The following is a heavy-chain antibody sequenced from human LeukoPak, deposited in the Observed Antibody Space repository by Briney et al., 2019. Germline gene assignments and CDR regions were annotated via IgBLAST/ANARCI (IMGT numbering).Heavy chain of an antibody. V-gene: IGHV4-30-4*01. D-gene: IGHD5-18*01. J-gene: IGHJ4*02. Sequence: PSETLSLTCTVSGGSISSGDYYWSWIRQPPGKGLEWIGYIYYSGSTYYNPSLKSRVTISVDTSKYQLSLKLSSVTAADTAVYYCARAAMDYYFDYWGQGTLVTVSS. CDR3: ARAAMDYYFDY. CDR1: GGSISSGDYY. CDR2: IYYSGST.